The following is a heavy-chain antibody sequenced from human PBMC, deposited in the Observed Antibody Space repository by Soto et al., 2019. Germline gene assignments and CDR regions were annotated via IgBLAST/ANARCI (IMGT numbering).Heavy chain of an antibody. J-gene: IGHJ3*02. CDR3: AKDVAYSGLLLQSAFDI. V-gene: IGHV3-9*01. CDR2: ISWNSDTI. D-gene: IGHD1-26*01. CDR1: GFTFDDYA. Sequence: EEQLVESGGGLVQPGRSLRLSCAASGFTFDDYAMNWVRQVPGKGLEWVSGISWNSDTIAYADSVKGRFTISRDNAKNSLYLQMNSLRPEDTAVYYCAKDVAYSGLLLQSAFDIWGQGTVVTVSS.